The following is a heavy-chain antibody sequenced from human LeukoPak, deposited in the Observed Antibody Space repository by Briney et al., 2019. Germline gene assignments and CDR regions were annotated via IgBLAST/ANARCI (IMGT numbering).Heavy chain of an antibody. CDR2: IYYTGST. CDR1: GDSISNYY. CDR3: TRAPGSAYYPCYYMDV. Sequence: SETLSLTCTLSGDSISNYYWSWLRQPPGEGREWIGYIYYTGSTNYNPSPKSRITMSVDTSNNQFSLNLNSVTAADTAEYYCTRAPGSAYYPCYYMDVWGKGTTVTVSS. J-gene: IGHJ6*03. V-gene: IGHV4-59*01. D-gene: IGHD6-19*01.